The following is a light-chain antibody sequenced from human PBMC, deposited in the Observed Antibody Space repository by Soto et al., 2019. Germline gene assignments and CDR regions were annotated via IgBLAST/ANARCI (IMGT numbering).Light chain of an antibody. V-gene: IGKV3-15*01. CDR3: QQYDNWPPRT. J-gene: IGKJ1*01. Sequence: EIVMTQSPATLSVSPGERATLSCRASQSVSRNLAWFQQKPGQAPRLLIYDASTRATGIPARFSGSGSGTEFTLTISSLQSEDFAVYYCQQYDNWPPRTFGQGTKVDVK. CDR1: QSVSRN. CDR2: DAS.